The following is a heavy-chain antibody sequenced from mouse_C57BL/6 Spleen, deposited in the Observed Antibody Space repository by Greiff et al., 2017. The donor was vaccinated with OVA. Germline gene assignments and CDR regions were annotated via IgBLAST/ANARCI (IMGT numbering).Heavy chain of an antibody. CDR1: GYAFTNYL. J-gene: IGHJ2*01. CDR3: ARRTVRGEGFDY. D-gene: IGHD3-2*02. CDR2: INPGSGGT. V-gene: IGHV1-54*01. Sequence: QVQLKQSGAELVRPGTSVKVSCKASGYAFTNYLIEWVKQRPGQGLEWIGVINPGSGGTNYNEKFKGKATLTADKSSSTAYMQLSSLTSEDSAVYFCARRTVRGEGFDYWGQGTTLTVSS.